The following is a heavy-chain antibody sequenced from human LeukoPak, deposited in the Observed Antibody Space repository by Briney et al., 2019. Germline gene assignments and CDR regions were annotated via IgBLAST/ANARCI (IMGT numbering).Heavy chain of an antibody. CDR3: ARGGVIPAATLFGY. V-gene: IGHV3-23*01. CDR1: GFTFSSYA. J-gene: IGHJ4*02. CDR2: ISGSGGST. D-gene: IGHD2-2*01. Sequence: GGSLRLSCAASGFTFSSYAMSWVRQAPGKGLEWASAISGSGGSTYYADSVKGRFTISRDNSKNTLYLQMNSLRAEDTAVYYCARGGVIPAATLFGYWGQGTLVTVSS.